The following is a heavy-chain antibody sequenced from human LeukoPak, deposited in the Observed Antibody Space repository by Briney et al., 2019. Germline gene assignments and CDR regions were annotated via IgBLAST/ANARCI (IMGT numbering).Heavy chain of an antibody. V-gene: IGHV1-2*02. Sequence: ASVKVSCTAFGYTFTGFYMHWVRQAPGQGLEWMGWTNTNSGGTNNTQKFQGRVTMTRDTSNSTGYMELSRLKSDNTAVYYCARDREADYSYGAGSRKYYYYDLDVWGKGTTVTISS. CDR2: TNTNSGGT. CDR3: ARDREADYSYGAGSRKYYYYDLDV. J-gene: IGHJ6*03. CDR1: GYTFTGFY. D-gene: IGHD3-10*01.